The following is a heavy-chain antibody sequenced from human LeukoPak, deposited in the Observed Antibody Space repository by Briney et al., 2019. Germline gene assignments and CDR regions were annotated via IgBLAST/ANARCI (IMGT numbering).Heavy chain of an antibody. V-gene: IGHV1-18*01. CDR1: GYTFTSYG. CDR3: ARVGGMGAAGTHFDY. D-gene: IGHD6-13*01. Sequence: ASVKVSCKASGYTFTSYGVSWVRQAPGQGLEWMGWISAYNGNTNYAQKLQGRVTMTTDTSTSTAYMELRSLRSDDTAVYYCARVGGMGAAGTHFDYWGQGTLVTVSS. CDR2: ISAYNGNT. J-gene: IGHJ4*02.